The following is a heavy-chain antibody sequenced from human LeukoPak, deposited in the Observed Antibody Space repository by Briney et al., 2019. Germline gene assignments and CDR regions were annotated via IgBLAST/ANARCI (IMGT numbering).Heavy chain of an antibody. D-gene: IGHD3-10*01. Sequence: SVTVSCKASGCTFSSYAISWVRQAPGPGLEWKGRSITIFGTANYAQTFPNRVTTTAEESTSTAYIELSSLRSEDTAVYYCARLNPTYYCGSGSSWPEQYYYYMDVWGKGTTVTISS. CDR1: GCTFSSYA. J-gene: IGHJ6*03. CDR3: ARLNPTYYCGSGSSWPEQYYYYMDV. CDR2: SITIFGTA. V-gene: IGHV1-69*13.